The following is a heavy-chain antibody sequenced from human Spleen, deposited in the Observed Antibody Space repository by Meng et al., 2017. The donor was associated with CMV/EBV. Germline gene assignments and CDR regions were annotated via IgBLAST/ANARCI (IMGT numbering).Heavy chain of an antibody. D-gene: IGHD5-18*01. CDR1: GGSISTDDYY. J-gene: IGHJ4*02. Sequence: TVSGGSISTDDYYWSWIRQHPGKGLEWIGYIYHGGSTYYNPSLKSRVAISVDTSKKYFSLKLRSVTAADTAVYYCARGLDTSMVAIGYWGQGTLVTVSS. CDR3: ARGLDTSMVAIGY. V-gene: IGHV4-31*02. CDR2: IYHGGST.